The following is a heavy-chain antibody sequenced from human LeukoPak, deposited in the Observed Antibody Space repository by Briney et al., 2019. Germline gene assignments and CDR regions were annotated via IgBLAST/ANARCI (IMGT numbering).Heavy chain of an antibody. D-gene: IGHD3-10*02. CDR2: IIPIFGTA. CDR3: ARAVMLGFLRGYYYYMDV. Sequence: ASVKVSCKASGGTFSSYAISWVRQAPGQGLEWMGGIIPIFGTANYAQKFQGRVTITTDESTSTAYMELSSLRSEDTAVYYCARAVMLGFLRGYYYYMDVWGKGTTVTHSS. V-gene: IGHV1-69*05. J-gene: IGHJ6*03. CDR1: GGTFSSYA.